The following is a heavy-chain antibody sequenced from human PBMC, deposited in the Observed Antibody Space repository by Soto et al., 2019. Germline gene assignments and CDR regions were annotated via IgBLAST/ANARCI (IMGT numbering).Heavy chain of an antibody. J-gene: IGHJ4*02. D-gene: IGHD3-22*01. CDR1: GFTVRSNS. Sequence: GGSLRLSCAVSGFTVRSNSMSWVRQGPGKGLECVSVIYSGGSTYFADSVKGRFTISRDNSKNTLYLQMNSLRAEDTAVYYCARGLGRAYYDSSSYFHLDYWGQGALVTVSS. CDR3: ARGLGRAYYDSSSYFHLDY. CDR2: IYSGGST. V-gene: IGHV3-53*01.